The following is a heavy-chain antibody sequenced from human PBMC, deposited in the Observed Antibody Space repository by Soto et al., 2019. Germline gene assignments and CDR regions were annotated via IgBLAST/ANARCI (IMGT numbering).Heavy chain of an antibody. CDR1: GGSISSGGYY. Sequence: SETLSLTCTVSGGSISSGGYYWSWIRQHPGKGLEWIGYIYYSGSTYYNPSLKSRVTISVDTSKNQFSLKLSSVTAADTAVYYCARDLKWGTGDDAFDIWGQGTMVTVSS. CDR3: ARDLKWGTGDDAFDI. J-gene: IGHJ3*02. D-gene: IGHD7-27*01. V-gene: IGHV4-31*03. CDR2: IYYSGST.